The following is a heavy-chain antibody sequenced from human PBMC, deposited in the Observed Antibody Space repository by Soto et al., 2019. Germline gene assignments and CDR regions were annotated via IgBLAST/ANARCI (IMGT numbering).Heavy chain of an antibody. D-gene: IGHD2-2*01. J-gene: IGHJ4*01. CDR1: GFPFNNYG. CDR2: VSKSDYT. CDR3: AREDSIIIPAVSDF. Sequence: PGGSLRLSCVVYGFPFNNYGINWVRQAPGKGLEWVSTVSKSDYTYYSDLVKGRFTISRDNAKNTVSLQMNTLRAEDTAVYFCAREDSIIIPAVSDFWGHGTLVTVSS. V-gene: IGHV3-21*04.